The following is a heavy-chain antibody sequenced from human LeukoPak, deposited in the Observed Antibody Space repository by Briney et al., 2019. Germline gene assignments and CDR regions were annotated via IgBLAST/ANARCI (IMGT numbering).Heavy chain of an antibody. Sequence: PSETLSLTCTVSGGSVSRGGYYWSWIRQPPGKGLEWIGYIYYSGGTNYNPSLKSRVTISVDTSKNQFSLKLSSVTAADTAVYYCARGSNSLLHYFDYWGQGTLVTVFS. CDR1: GGSVSRGGYY. CDR3: ARGSNSLLHYFDY. CDR2: IYYSGGT. V-gene: IGHV4-61*08. D-gene: IGHD4-11*01. J-gene: IGHJ4*02.